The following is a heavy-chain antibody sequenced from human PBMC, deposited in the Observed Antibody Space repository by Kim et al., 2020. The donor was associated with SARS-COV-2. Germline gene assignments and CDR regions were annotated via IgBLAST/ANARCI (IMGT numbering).Heavy chain of an antibody. D-gene: IGHD6-13*01. CDR3: ARVGQQLRGGMDV. Sequence: AQKLQGRVTMTTDTSTSTAYMELRSLRSDDTAVYYCARVGQQLRGGMDVWGQGTTVTVSS. V-gene: IGHV1-18*01. J-gene: IGHJ6*02.